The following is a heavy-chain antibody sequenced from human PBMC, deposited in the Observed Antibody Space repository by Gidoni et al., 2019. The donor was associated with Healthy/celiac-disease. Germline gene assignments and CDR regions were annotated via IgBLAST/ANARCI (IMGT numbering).Heavy chain of an antibody. CDR3: AKDHSSGWPVGIFDY. Sequence: QVQLVESGGGVVQPGRSLRHSCAASGFTFSSYGMHGVRQAPGKGLEWVAVISYDGSNKYYADSVKGRFTISRDNSKNTLYLQMNSLRAEDTAVYYCAKDHSSGWPVGIFDYWGQGTLVTVSS. J-gene: IGHJ4*02. CDR2: ISYDGSNK. D-gene: IGHD6-19*01. CDR1: GFTFSSYG. V-gene: IGHV3-30*18.